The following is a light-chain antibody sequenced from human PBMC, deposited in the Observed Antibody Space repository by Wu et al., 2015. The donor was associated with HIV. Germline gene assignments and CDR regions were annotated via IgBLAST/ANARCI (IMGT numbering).Light chain of an antibody. CDR1: QSVSSN. J-gene: IGKJ3*01. CDR3: QQYNTWPL. V-gene: IGKV3-15*01. Sequence: EIVMTQSPDTLSVSPGESVALSCKASQSVSSNLAWYQQKPGQAPRLLIYAASTRAAGIPARFSGSGSGTEFTLTINSMQSGDFAVYYCQQYNTWPLFGPGTKVGIK. CDR2: AAS.